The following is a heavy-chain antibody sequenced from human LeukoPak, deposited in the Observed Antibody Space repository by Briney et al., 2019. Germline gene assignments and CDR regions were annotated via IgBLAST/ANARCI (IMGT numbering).Heavy chain of an antibody. V-gene: IGHV4-59*01. D-gene: IGHD3-3*01. CDR3: ARYSSGLYDFWSGYYLDY. J-gene: IGHJ4*02. CDR2: IYYSGST. CDR1: GGSISSYY. Sequence: SETLSLTCTVSGGSISSYYWSWIRQPPGKGLEWIGYIYYSGSTNYNPSLKSRVTISVDTSKNQFSLKLSSVTAADTAVYYCARYSSGLYDFWSGYYLDYGGQGTLVTVSS.